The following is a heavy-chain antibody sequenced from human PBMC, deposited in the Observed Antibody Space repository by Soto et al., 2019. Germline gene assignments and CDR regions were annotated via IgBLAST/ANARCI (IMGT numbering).Heavy chain of an antibody. J-gene: IGHJ4*02. D-gene: IGHD5-12*01. Sequence: QVQLVQSGAEVKKPGASVKGSCKASGYTFTSYDINWVRQATGQGLEWRGLMNPNSDNTGYAQKFQGRVTMTRNTSISIAYMELSSLRSEDTVVYYCARERYSGYVCGYWGQGTLVTVSS. CDR1: GYTFTSYD. CDR3: ARERYSGYVCGY. CDR2: MNPNSDNT. V-gene: IGHV1-8*01.